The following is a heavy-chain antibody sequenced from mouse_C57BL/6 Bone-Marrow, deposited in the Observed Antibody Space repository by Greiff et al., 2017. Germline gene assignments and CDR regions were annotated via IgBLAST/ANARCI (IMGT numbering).Heavy chain of an antibody. CDR1: GFNIKDYY. D-gene: IGHD2-4*01. CDR3: TTYDYDEGNSFDY. Sequence: VQLKESGAELVRPGASVKLSCTASGFNIKDYYMHWVKQRPEQGLEWIGRIDPEDGDTEYAAKFQGKATMTADTASNTAYLQLSSLTSEDTAFYYCTTYDYDEGNSFDYWGQGTTLTVSS. V-gene: IGHV14-1*01. J-gene: IGHJ2*01. CDR2: IDPEDGDT.